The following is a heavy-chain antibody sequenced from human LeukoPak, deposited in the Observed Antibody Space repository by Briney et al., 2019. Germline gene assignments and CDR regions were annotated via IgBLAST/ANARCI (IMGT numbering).Heavy chain of an antibody. Sequence: GGSLRLSSAASGFTFSSYWMSWVRQAPGKGLEGVANIKQDGSEKYYVDSVKGRFTISRDNAKNSLYLQMNSLRAEDTAVYYCARGEGYYYYYMDVWGKGTTVTVS. J-gene: IGHJ6*03. CDR1: GFTFSSYW. V-gene: IGHV3-7*01. CDR3: ARGEGYYYYYMDV. CDR2: IKQDGSEK. D-gene: IGHD1-26*01.